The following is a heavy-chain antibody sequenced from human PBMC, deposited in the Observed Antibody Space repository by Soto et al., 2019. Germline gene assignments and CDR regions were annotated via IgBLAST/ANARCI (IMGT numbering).Heavy chain of an antibody. CDR2: VSAYNGNT. J-gene: IGHJ4*02. CDR1: GYIFTSYG. V-gene: IGHV1-18*01. D-gene: IGHD3-10*01. CDR3: TRGAGQGSGSYD. Sequence: QVQLVQSGAEVKKPGASVKVSCKASGYIFTSYGITWVRQAPGQGLEWMGWVSAYNGNTQYAQKLQGRVTMSTDTATSTAYMELRSLRSDDTAVYYCTRGAGQGSGSYDWGQGTRVTVSS.